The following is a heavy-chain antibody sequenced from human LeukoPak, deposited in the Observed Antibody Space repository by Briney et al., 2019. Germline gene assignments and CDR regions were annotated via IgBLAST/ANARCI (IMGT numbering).Heavy chain of an antibody. V-gene: IGHV3-9*01. D-gene: IGHD3-22*01. J-gene: IGHJ4*02. CDR2: ISWNSGSI. CDR3: AKEGGYYYDSSGYYYDY. Sequence: GRSLRLSCAASGFTFDDYATHWVRQAPGKGLEWVSGISWNSGSIGYADSVKGRFTISRDNAKNSLYLQMNSLRAEDTALYYCAKEGGYYYDSSGYYYDYWGQGTLVTVSS. CDR1: GFTFDDYA.